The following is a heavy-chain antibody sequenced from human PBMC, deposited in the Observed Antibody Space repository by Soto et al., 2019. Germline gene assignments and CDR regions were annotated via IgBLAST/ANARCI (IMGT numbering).Heavy chain of an antibody. V-gene: IGHV3-21*01. CDR1: GFTFSSYS. CDR3: ARERYSSSPTPYNWFDP. J-gene: IGHJ5*02. Sequence: GGSLRLSCAASGFTFSSYSMNWVRQAPGKGLEWVSSISSSSSCIYYADSVKGRFTISRDNAKNSLYLQMNSLRAEDTAVYYCARERYSSSPTPYNWFDPWGQGTLVTVSS. D-gene: IGHD6-6*01. CDR2: ISSSSSCI.